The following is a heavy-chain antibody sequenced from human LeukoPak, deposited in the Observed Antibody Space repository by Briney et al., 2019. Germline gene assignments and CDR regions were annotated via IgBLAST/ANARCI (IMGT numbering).Heavy chain of an antibody. D-gene: IGHD3-10*01. J-gene: IGHJ4*02. V-gene: IGHV3-21*01. CDR2: ISSSSSYI. CDR3: ATEGRSYSPGY. CDR1: GFTFSSYS. Sequence: GGSLRLSCAASGFTFSSYSMNWVRQAPGKGLEWVSSISSSSSYIYYADSVKGRFTISRDNAKKSLYLQMNSLRAEDTAVYYCATEGRSYSPGYWGQGTLVTVSS.